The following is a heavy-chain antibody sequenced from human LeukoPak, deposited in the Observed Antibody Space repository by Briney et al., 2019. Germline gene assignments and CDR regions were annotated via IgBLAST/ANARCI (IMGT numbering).Heavy chain of an antibody. J-gene: IGHJ4*02. CDR2: IYHSGSRST. D-gene: IGHD3-22*01. CDR3: ARSIGGVVVMPCDY. Sequence: PSETLSLTCTVSGGSISSSSYYWGWIRQPPGKGLEWIGSIYHSGSRSTYYNPSLKSLGSISVDTSKNQFSLELSSVTAADTAVYYCARSIGGVVVMPCDYWGQGILVTVSS. V-gene: IGHV4-39*07. CDR1: GGSISSSSYY.